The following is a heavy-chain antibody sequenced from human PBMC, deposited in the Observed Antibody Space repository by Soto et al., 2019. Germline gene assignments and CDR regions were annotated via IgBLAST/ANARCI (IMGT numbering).Heavy chain of an antibody. D-gene: IGHD3-10*01. CDR2: INQSGTT. V-gene: IGHV4-34*01. J-gene: IGHJ6*02. CDR3: ARDIITVIGGEIYYYFGMDV. CDR1: GGSFREYY. Sequence: LSLTCAVNGGSFREYYWSWLRQPPGKGLEWIGEINQSGTTHYNPSLKRRINISIDTSKNQFSLNLTSVTAADTATYYCARDIITVIGGEIYYYFGMDVWGQGTTVTVYS.